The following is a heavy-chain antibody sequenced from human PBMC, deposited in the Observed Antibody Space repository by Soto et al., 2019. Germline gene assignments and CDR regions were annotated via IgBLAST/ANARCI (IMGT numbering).Heavy chain of an antibody. CDR1: GFTFSSYG. D-gene: IGHD3-9*01. CDR3: AKDLNDILTGYWNGMDV. J-gene: IGHJ6*02. V-gene: IGHV3-30*18. Sequence: PGXSLRLSCAASGFTFSSYGMHWVCQAPGKGLEWVAVISYDGSNKYYADSVKGRFTISRDNSKNTLYLQMNSLRAEETAVYYCAKDLNDILTGYWNGMDVWGQGTTVTVSS. CDR2: ISYDGSNK.